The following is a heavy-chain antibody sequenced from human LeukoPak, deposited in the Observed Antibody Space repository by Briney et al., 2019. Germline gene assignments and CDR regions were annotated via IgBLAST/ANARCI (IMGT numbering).Heavy chain of an antibody. CDR1: GFAFNGHS. V-gene: IGHV3-48*02. Sequence: GGSLRLSCAASGFAFNGHSMNWVRQAPGKGLEWVSYISSSSSNIYSADFVKGRFSISRDNAKNSVYLQMNSLRDEDTAVYYCVSQYCSGGSCFSHWGQGTLVTVSS. D-gene: IGHD2-15*01. CDR3: VSQYCSGGSCFSH. CDR2: ISSSSSNI. J-gene: IGHJ4*02.